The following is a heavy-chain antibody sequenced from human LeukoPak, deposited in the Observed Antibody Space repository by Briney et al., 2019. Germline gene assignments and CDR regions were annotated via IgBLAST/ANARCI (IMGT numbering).Heavy chain of an antibody. CDR3: ARFIYDSSGYYSNFDY. CDR2: INSDGSST. Sequence: GGSLRLSCAASGFTFSSYWMHWVRQAPGKGLVWVSRINSDGSSTSYADSVKGRSTISRDNAKNTLYLQMNSLRAEDTAVYYCARFIYDSSGYYSNFDYWGQGTLVTVSS. J-gene: IGHJ4*02. D-gene: IGHD3-22*01. V-gene: IGHV3-74*01. CDR1: GFTFSSYW.